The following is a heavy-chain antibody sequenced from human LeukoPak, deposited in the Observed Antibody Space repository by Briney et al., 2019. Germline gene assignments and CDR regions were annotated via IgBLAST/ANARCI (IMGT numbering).Heavy chain of an antibody. CDR1: GGSISSGGYY. Sequence: SETLSLTCTVSGGSISSGGYYWSWIRQHPGNGLEWIGYIYYSGSTYYNPSLKSRVTISVDTCKSQFSLKLSSVTAADTAVYYCARAAARPAYDYWGQGTLVTVSS. CDR2: IYYSGST. J-gene: IGHJ4*02. CDR3: ARAAARPAYDY. V-gene: IGHV4-31*03. D-gene: IGHD6-6*01.